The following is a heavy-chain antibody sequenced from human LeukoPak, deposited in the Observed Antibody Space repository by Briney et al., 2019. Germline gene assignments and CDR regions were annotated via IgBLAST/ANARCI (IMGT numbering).Heavy chain of an antibody. Sequence: PSQTLSLTCTVSGDSIRSGGYYWSWIRQHPGKGLEWIGYIYHSGTTHYNPSLKSRLTMSVGTSKNQISLQLSSVTAADTAMYYCARDPARGGIGYGMDVWGQGTTVTVSS. CDR2: IYHSGTT. J-gene: IGHJ6*02. V-gene: IGHV4-31*03. D-gene: IGHD3-16*01. CDR3: ARDPARGGIGYGMDV. CDR1: GDSIRSGGYY.